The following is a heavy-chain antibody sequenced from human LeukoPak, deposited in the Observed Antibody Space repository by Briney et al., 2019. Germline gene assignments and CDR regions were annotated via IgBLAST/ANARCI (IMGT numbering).Heavy chain of an antibody. CDR1: GFTFSNAW. J-gene: IGHJ4*02. Sequence: GGSLRLSCAASGFTFSNAWMSWVRRAPGKGLEWVGRIKSKTDGGTTDYAAPVKGRFTISRDDSKNTLYLQMNSLKTEDTAVYYCTTENGHPGIAVVPFDYWGQGTLVTVSS. D-gene: IGHD6-19*01. CDR3: TTENGHPGIAVVPFDY. CDR2: IKSKTDGGTT. V-gene: IGHV3-15*01.